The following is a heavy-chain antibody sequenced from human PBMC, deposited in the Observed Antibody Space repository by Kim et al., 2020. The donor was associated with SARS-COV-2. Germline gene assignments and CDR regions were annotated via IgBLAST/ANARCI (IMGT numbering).Heavy chain of an antibody. CDR2: DAGIT. D-gene: IGHD1-26*01. J-gene: IGHJ5*02. Sequence: DAGITIYAESVKGQFTISRDNAKNTLYLQMNSLRAGDTAVYYCARGDSGPWGQGTLVTVSS. CDR3: ARGDSGP. V-gene: IGHV3-74*01.